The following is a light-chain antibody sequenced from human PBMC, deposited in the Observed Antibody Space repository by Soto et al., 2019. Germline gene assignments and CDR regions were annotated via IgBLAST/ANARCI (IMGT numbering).Light chain of an antibody. V-gene: IGKV1-33*01. CDR1: QDISNF. CDR3: QQYDSLPLS. CDR2: DAS. J-gene: IGKJ3*01. Sequence: DIQMTQSPSSLSASVGDRVTITCQASQDISNFLNWHQHKSGKSPKLLINDASNLETGVPSRFSGSGSSTYFTFTINSLQPEDVATYYCQQYDSLPLSFGPGTKVDSK.